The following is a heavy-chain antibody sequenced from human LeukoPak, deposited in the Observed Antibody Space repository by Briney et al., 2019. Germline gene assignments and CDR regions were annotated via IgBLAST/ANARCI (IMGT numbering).Heavy chain of an antibody. CDR3: ASHSSSWYTHFDY. D-gene: IGHD6-13*01. CDR1: GGSISYY. V-gene: IGHV4-61*02. CDR2: MYTSGST. Sequence: SQTLSLTCTVSGGSISYYWSWIRQPAGKGLEWIGRMYTSGSTNYNPSLKSRVTISVDTSKNQFSLKLSSVTAADTAVYYCASHSSSWYTHFDYWGQGTLVTVSS. J-gene: IGHJ4*02.